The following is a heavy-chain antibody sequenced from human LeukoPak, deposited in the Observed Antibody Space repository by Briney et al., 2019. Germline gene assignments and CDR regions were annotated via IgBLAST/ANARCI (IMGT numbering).Heavy chain of an antibody. Sequence: PSETLSLTCAVYGGSFSGYYWSWIRQPPGKGLEWIGYIYYSGSTNYNPSLKSRVTISVDTSKNQFSLKLSSVTAADTAVYYCARNTYYYGSGAMTDYWGQGTLVTVSS. V-gene: IGHV4-59*12. D-gene: IGHD3-10*01. CDR3: ARNTYYYGSGAMTDY. CDR2: IYYSGST. CDR1: GGSFSGYY. J-gene: IGHJ4*02.